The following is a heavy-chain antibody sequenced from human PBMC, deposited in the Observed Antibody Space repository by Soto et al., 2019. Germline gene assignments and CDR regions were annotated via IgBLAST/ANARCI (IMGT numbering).Heavy chain of an antibody. D-gene: IGHD2-2*01. Sequence: TGGSLRLSCAASGFTFGTYGMNWVRQATGKGLEWVSGISGSGGGKDYADSVKGRFTISRDNSKNTLFLQMHSLRPEDTAVYYCAIYCISTSCYDERAYWGQGPLVTVSS. J-gene: IGHJ4*02. CDR3: AIYCISTSCYDERAY. CDR1: GFTFGTYG. CDR2: ISGSGGGK. V-gene: IGHV3-23*01.